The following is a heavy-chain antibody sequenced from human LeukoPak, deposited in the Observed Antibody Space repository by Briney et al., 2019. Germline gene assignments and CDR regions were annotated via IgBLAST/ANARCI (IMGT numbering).Heavy chain of an antibody. J-gene: IGHJ4*02. CDR1: GGSISSYY. Sequence: PSETLSLTCTVSGGSISSYYWSWIRQPPGKGLEWIGYIYYSGSTNYNPSLKSRVTISVDTSKNQFSLKLSSVTAADTAVYYCARRPYSSSHYFDYWGQGTLVTVSS. V-gene: IGHV4-59*01. CDR3: ARRPYSSSHYFDY. CDR2: IYYSGST. D-gene: IGHD6-6*01.